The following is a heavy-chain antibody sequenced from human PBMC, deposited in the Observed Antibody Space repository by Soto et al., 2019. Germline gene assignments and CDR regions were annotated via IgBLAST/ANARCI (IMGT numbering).Heavy chain of an antibody. D-gene: IGHD1-26*01. J-gene: IGHJ4*02. Sequence: ETLSLTCTVSGASINNYHWSWIRQPPGKGLEWVAYTSYSGTTNYNPSLKSRGTISIDSSKNQLSLKLTSVTPADTAVFYCARETGGSHPRYFDLWGQGTLVTVSS. V-gene: IGHV4-59*01. CDR3: ARETGGSHPRYFDL. CDR2: TSYSGTT. CDR1: GASINNYH.